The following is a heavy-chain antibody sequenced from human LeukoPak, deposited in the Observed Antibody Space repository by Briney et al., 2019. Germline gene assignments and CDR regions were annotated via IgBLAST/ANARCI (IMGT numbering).Heavy chain of an antibody. D-gene: IGHD2-2*01. Sequence: GGSLRLSCAVSGFAFSSYWMSWVRQAPGKGLEWMANIKQDGSEKYYVDSVKGRFTISRDNAKNSLYLQMNSLRAEDTAVYYCARDCSSTSCYWTFDYWGQGTLVTVSS. J-gene: IGHJ4*02. CDR3: ARDCSSTSCYWTFDY. CDR2: IKQDGSEK. V-gene: IGHV3-7*01. CDR1: GFAFSSYW.